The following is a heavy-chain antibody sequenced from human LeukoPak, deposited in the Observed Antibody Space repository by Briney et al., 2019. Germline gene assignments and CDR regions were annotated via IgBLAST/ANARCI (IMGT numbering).Heavy chain of an antibody. V-gene: IGHV3-9*01. Sequence: PGGSLRLSCSMSGFDFENYGMHWFRQRPGKGLEWVSSITWNTGNLGYGDSVEGRFTVSRDNSKNTLYLQMNSLRAEDTAVYYCAKDPPGYYYWGQGTLVTVSS. CDR2: ITWNTGNL. J-gene: IGHJ4*02. CDR3: AKDPPGYYY. D-gene: IGHD5-18*01. CDR1: GFDFENYG.